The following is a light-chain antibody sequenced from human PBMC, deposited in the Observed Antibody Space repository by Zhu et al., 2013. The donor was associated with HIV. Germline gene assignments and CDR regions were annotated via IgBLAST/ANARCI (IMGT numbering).Light chain of an antibody. V-gene: IGKV3-20*01. CDR2: GAS. Sequence: EIVLTQSPGALSLSPGERATLSCRASQSIGSIFLAWYQQKPGQAPRLLIHGASSRATGIPDRFSGSGSGTEFTLTISSLQSEDFAVYYCQQYNNWPRTFGQRDEGGN. CDR1: QSIGSIF. J-gene: IGKJ1*01. CDR3: QQYNNWPRT.